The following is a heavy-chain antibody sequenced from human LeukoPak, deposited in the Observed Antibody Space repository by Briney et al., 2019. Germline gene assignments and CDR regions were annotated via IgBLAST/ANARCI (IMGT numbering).Heavy chain of an antibody. CDR3: AIRYYYDSSGYWDPYYMDV. CDR2: INPNSGGT. J-gene: IGHJ6*03. CDR1: GYTFTGYY. D-gene: IGHD3-22*01. Sequence: GASVKVSCKASGYTFTGYYMHWVRQAPGQGLEWMGWINPNSGGTNYAQKFQGRVTMTRDTSISTAYMELSRLRSDDTAVYYCAIRYYYDSSGYWDPYYMDVWGKGTTVTVSS. V-gene: IGHV1-2*02.